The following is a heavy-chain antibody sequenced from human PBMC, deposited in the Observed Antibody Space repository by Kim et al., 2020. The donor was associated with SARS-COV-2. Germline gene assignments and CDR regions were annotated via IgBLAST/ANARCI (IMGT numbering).Heavy chain of an antibody. Sequence: SETLSLTCTVSGGSISSYYWSWIRQPPGKGLEWIGYIYYSGSTNYNPSLKSRVTISVDTSKNQFSLKLSSVTAADTAVYYCARDITTGWYLGFDYWGQGT. CDR2: IYYSGST. D-gene: IGHD6-19*01. V-gene: IGHV4-59*13. J-gene: IGHJ4*02. CDR3: ARDITTGWYLGFDY. CDR1: GGSISSYY.